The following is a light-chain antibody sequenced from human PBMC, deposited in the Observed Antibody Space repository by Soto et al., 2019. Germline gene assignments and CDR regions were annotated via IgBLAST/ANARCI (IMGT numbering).Light chain of an antibody. CDR1: SSDVGGYNY. V-gene: IGLV2-14*01. CDR3: ISYTSSNPYV. Sequence: QSALTQPASVSGSPGQSITISCTGTSSDVGGYNYVSWYQQHPGKAPKLIIYEVSNRPSGVTNRFSGSKSDNTASLTISGLQAEDEADYYCISYTSSNPYVFGTGTKVTVL. J-gene: IGLJ1*01. CDR2: EVS.